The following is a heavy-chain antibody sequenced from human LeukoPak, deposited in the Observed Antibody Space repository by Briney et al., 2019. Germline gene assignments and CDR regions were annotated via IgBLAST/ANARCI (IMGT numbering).Heavy chain of an antibody. Sequence: SETLSLTCTVSSGSISSYYWSWIRQPAGKGLEWIGRTHTSGSTNYNPSLKSRVTMSGDTSKNQFSLKLSSVTAADTAVYYCAREAYYYDSIGYRRFDYRGQGTLVTVSS. D-gene: IGHD3-22*01. V-gene: IGHV4-4*07. CDR2: THTSGST. CDR3: AREAYYYDSIGYRRFDY. J-gene: IGHJ4*02. CDR1: SGSISSYY.